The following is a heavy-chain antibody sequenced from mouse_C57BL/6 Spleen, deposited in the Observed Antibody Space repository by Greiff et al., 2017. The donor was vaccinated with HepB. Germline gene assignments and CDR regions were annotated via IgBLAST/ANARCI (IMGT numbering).Heavy chain of an antibody. J-gene: IGHJ4*01. CDR1: GYAFSSSW. V-gene: IGHV1-82*01. CDR3: ARAGYYDPLDY. CDR2: IYPGDGDT. Sequence: QVQLQQSGPELVKPGASVKISCKASGYAFSSSWMNWVKQRPGKGLEWIGRIYPGDGDTNYNGKFKGKATLTADKSSSTAYMQLSSLTSEDSAVYYCARAGYYDPLDYWGQGTSVTVSS. D-gene: IGHD2-3*01.